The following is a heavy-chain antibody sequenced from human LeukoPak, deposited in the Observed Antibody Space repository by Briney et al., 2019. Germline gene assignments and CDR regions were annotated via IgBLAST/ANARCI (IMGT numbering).Heavy chain of an antibody. CDR3: ARRGSGWYY. CDR1: GGSISSSSYY. V-gene: IGHV4-39*01. J-gene: IGHJ4*02. D-gene: IGHD6-19*01. CDR2: IYYSGST. Sequence: PSETLSLTCTVSGGSISSSSYYWGWIRQPPGKGLEWIGSIYYSGSTYYNPSLKSRVTISVDTSKNQFSLKLSSVTAADTAVYYCARRGSGWYYWGQGTLVTVSS.